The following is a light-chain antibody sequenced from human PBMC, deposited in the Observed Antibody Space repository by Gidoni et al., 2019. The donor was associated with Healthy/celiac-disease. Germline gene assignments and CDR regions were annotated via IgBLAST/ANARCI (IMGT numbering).Light chain of an antibody. CDR3: QQYNSYWT. V-gene: IGKV1-5*01. CDR1: QSISSW. CDR2: DAS. J-gene: IGKJ1*01. Sequence: GDRVTITCRASQSISSWFAWYQQKPGKAPKLLIYDASSLESGVPSRFSGSGSGTEFTLTISSLQPDDFATYYCQQYNSYWTFGQGTKVEIK.